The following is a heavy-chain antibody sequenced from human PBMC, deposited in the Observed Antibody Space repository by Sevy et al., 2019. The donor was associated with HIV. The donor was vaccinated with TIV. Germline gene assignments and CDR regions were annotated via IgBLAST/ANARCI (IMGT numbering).Heavy chain of an antibody. CDR1: GFTFSSYA. Sequence: GGSPRLSCAASGFTFSSYAMSWVRQAPGKGLEWVSFIRGSGGSTYYADSVKGRFTISRDNSKNTLYLQINSLRAEDTALYYCAKTTMIFDYWGQGALVTVSS. D-gene: IGHD3-22*01. CDR3: AKTTMIFDY. CDR2: IRGSGGST. J-gene: IGHJ4*02. V-gene: IGHV3-23*01.